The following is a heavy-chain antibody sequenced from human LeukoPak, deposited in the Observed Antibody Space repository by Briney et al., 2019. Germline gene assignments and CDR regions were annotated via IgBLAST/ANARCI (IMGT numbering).Heavy chain of an antibody. V-gene: IGHV4-34*01. D-gene: IGHD3-10*01. Sequence: PTETLSLTCAVYGGSFSGYYWSWVSQPPGKGMEWIGEINHSGRTNYNPSLTSRVTISVDTSKNQFSLKLSSVTAADTAVYYCARAPMVRGVINLRGQGTLVTVSS. CDR3: ARAPMVRGVINL. CDR2: INHSGRT. CDR1: GGSFSGYY. J-gene: IGHJ4*02.